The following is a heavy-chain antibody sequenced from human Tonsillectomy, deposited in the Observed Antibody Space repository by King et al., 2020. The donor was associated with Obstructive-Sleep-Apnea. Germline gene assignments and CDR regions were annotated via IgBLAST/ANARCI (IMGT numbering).Heavy chain of an antibody. CDR3: ARVRYYYGMDV. V-gene: IGHV4-39*07. CDR1: GGSISSSSYY. J-gene: IGHJ6*02. Sequence: QLQESGPGLVKPSETLSLTCTVSGGSISSSSYYWGWIRQPPGKGLEWIGSIYYSGSTYYNPSLKSRVTISVDTSKNQFSLKLSSVTAADTAVYYCARVRYYYGMDVGGQGTTVTVSS. CDR2: IYYSGST.